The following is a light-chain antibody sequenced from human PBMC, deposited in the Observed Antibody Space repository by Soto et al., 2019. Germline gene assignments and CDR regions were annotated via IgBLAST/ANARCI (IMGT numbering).Light chain of an antibody. CDR3: QQYGRSGT. V-gene: IGKV3-20*01. CDR2: GAS. Sequence: ITQYTTTLFVSPGERVTLSFMASQSVSSDLAWYQHKPGQAPRLLIYGASNRATGIPDRFSGSGSGTDFTLTISRLEPEDFAVYYCQQYGRSGTFGQGSNV. J-gene: IGKJ1*01. CDR1: QSVSSD.